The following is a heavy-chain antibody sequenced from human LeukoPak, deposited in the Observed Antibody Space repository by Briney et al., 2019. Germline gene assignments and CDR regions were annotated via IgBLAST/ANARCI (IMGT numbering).Heavy chain of an antibody. V-gene: IGHV1-18*01. CDR1: GYTFTSYG. Sequence: AASVKVSCKASGYTFTSYGISWVRQAPGQGLEWMGWISAYNGNTNYAQKLQGRVTMTTDTSTSTAYMELRSLRSDDTAVYYCARDLWTITMVRGVNHFDYWGQGTLVTVSS. CDR3: ARDLWTITMVRGVNHFDY. CDR2: ISAYNGNT. D-gene: IGHD3-10*01. J-gene: IGHJ4*02.